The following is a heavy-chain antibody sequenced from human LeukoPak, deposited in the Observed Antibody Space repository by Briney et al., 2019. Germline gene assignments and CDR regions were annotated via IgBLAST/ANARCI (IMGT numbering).Heavy chain of an antibody. CDR3: TRLGAAAGSD. J-gene: IGHJ4*02. CDR2: IRSKANSYAT. V-gene: IGHV3-73*01. Sequence: PGGSLRLSCAASGFTFSDYYMSWVRQASGKGLEWVGRIRSKANSYATAYAASVKGRFTISRDDSKNTAYLQMNSLKTEDTAVYYCTRLGAAAGSDWGQGTLVTVSS. D-gene: IGHD6-13*01. CDR1: GFTFSDYY.